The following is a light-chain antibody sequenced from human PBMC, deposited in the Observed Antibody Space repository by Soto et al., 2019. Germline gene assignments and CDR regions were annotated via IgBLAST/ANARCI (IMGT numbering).Light chain of an antibody. CDR3: QQPNSSWGK. CDR1: QSISSW. V-gene: IGKV1-5*01. CDR2: DAS. Sequence: EDRVTITCRASQSISSWLAWYQQKQGKAPKLLIYDASSLESGVPSRFSGSGSGTAFTLTIRCLQPDEFASYYCQQPNSSWGKCAQGTKVDIK. J-gene: IGKJ1*01.